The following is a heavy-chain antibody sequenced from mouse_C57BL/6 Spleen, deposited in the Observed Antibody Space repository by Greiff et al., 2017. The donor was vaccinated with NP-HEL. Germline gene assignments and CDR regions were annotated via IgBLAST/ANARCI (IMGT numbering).Heavy chain of an antibody. J-gene: IGHJ1*03. CDR2: FHPYNDDT. D-gene: IGHD2-1*01. CDR1: GYTFTTYP. CDR3: ARSYYGNYDPNWYFDV. Sequence: VQLQQSGAELVKPGASVKMSCKASGYTFTTYPIEWMKQNHGKSLEWIGNFHPYNDDTKYNEKFKGKATLTVEKSSSTVYLELSRLTSDDSAVYYCARSYYGNYDPNWYFDVWGTGTTVTVSS. V-gene: IGHV1-47*01.